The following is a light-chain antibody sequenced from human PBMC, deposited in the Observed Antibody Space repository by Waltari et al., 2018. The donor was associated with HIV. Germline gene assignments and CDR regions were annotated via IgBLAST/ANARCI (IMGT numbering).Light chain of an antibody. Sequence: DIVMTQSPDSLVVSLGDRATINCKSRQSVLYSSNNKNYLAWYQQKPGQPPKLLIYWASTRESGVPDRFSGSGSGTDFTLTISSLQAEDVAVYYCQQYYSTPRTFGQGTKLEIK. CDR1: QSVLYSSNNKNY. V-gene: IGKV4-1*01. CDR3: QQYYSTPRT. CDR2: WAS. J-gene: IGKJ2*01.